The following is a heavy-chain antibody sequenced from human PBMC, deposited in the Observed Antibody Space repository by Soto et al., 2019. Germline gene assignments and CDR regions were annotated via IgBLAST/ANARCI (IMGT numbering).Heavy chain of an antibody. CDR1: GFTFSSYA. V-gene: IGHV3-30-3*01. J-gene: IGHJ4*02. D-gene: IGHD3-22*01. CDR3: ASDDSSGYDY. CDR2: ISYDGSNK. Sequence: QVQLVESGGGVVQPGRSLRLSCAASGFTFSSYAMHWVRQAPGKGLEWVAVISYDGSNKYYADSVKGRFTISRDNSKNTLYLQMNSLRAEDTAVYYCASDDSSGYDYWGQGTLVTVSS.